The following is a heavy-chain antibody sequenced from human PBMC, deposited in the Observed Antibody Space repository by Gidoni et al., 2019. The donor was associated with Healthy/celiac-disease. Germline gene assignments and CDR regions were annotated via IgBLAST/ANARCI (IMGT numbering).Heavy chain of an antibody. D-gene: IGHD5-18*01. V-gene: IGHV3-23*01. CDR2: ISGSGGST. J-gene: IGHJ4*02. CDR3: AKDPSPSGYSYGYVDY. CDR1: GFTFSSYA. Sequence: EVQLLESGGGLVQPGGSLRLSCAASGFTFSSYAMHWVRQAPGQGREWVSAISGSGGSTYYADSVKGRFTISRDNSKNTLYLQMNSLRAEDTAVYYCAKDPSPSGYSYGYVDYWGQGTLVTVSS.